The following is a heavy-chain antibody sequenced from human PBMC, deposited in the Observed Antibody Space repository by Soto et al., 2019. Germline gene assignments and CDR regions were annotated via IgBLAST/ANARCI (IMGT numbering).Heavy chain of an antibody. D-gene: IGHD3-16*02. CDR3: ARREGSLYSNYYYYYGMYC. V-gene: IGHV5-51*01. Sequence: PGESLKISCKGSGYSFTSYWIGWVRQMPGKGLEWMGIIYPGDSDTRYSPSSQGQVTISADKSISTAYLQWSSLKASDTAMYYCARREGSLYSNYYYYYGMYCWGQGTTVPVSS. J-gene: IGHJ6*02. CDR2: IYPGDSDT. CDR1: GYSFTSYW.